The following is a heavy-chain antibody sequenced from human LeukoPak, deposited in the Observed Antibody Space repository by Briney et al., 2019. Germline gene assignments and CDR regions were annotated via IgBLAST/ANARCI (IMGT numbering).Heavy chain of an antibody. CDR1: GGSISSSSYY. D-gene: IGHD3-10*01. CDR3: ARKLWFGDTGLLDAFDI. Sequence: PSETLSLTCTVSGGSISSSSYYWGWIRQPPGKGLEWIGSIYYSGSTYYNPSLKSRVTISVDTSKNQFSPKLSSVTAADTAVYYCARKLWFGDTGLLDAFDIWGQGTMVTVSS. CDR2: IYYSGST. J-gene: IGHJ3*02. V-gene: IGHV4-39*01.